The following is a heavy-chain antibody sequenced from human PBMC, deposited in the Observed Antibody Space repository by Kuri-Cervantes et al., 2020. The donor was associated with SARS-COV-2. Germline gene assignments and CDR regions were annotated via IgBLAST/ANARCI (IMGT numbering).Heavy chain of an antibody. CDR2: IYYSGST. D-gene: IGHD3-10*01. J-gene: IGHJ5*02. V-gene: IGHV4-31*03. Sequence: LRLSCTVSGGSISSGGYYWSWIRQHPGKGLEWIGYIYYSGSTYYNPSLKSRVTISVDTSKNQFSLKLSSVTAADTAVYSCARFWGGFRGGLNWFDPWGQGTLVTVSS. CDR1: GGSISSGGYY. CDR3: ARFWGGFRGGLNWFDP.